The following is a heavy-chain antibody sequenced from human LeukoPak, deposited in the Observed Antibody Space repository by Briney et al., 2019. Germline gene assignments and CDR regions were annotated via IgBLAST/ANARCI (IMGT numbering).Heavy chain of an antibody. CDR2: INPNSGGT. D-gene: IGHD6-19*01. CDR3: ATPYSSGWYLGRVDAFDI. V-gene: IGHV1-2*02. J-gene: IGHJ3*02. CDR1: GYTFTSYG. Sequence: EASVKVSCKASGYTFTSYGISWVRQAPGQGLEWMGWINPNSGGTNYAQKFQGRVTMTGDTSISTAYMELSRLRSDDTAVYYCATPYSSGWYLGRVDAFDIWGQGTMVTVSS.